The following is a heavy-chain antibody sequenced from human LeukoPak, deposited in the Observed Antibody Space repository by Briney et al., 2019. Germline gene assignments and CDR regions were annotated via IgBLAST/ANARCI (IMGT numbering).Heavy chain of an antibody. CDR2: IYYSGST. V-gene: IGHV4-39*01. CDR1: GGSISSANYY. CDR3: ASLYYFDRSRGWNY. J-gene: IGHJ4*02. Sequence: SETLSLTCAVSGGSISSANYYWGWIRQPPGKGLEWIGSIYYSGSTYHNSSLKSRVTISVDTSKNQFSLKLSSVTAADTAVYYCASLYYFDRSRGWNYWGQGTLVTVSS. D-gene: IGHD3-22*01.